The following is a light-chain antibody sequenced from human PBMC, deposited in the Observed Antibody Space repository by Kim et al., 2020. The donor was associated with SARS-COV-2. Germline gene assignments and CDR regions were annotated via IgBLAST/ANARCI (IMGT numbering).Light chain of an antibody. Sequence: GQSVTISSTGSRGDIGAYDSVSWFQHHPGKAPNLMIYDVTKRPAGVPDRFSGSKSGNMASLTVCGLQPDDEADYYCSSFAGYNNFVFGTGTKVTVL. J-gene: IGLJ1*01. V-gene: IGLV2-8*01. CDR2: DVT. CDR1: RGDIGAYDS. CDR3: SSFAGYNNFV.